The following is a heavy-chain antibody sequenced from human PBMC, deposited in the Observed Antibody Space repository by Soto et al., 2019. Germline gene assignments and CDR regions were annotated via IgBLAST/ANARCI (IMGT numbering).Heavy chain of an antibody. V-gene: IGHV4-34*01. Sequence: PSETLSLTCAVYGGSFSGYYWSWIRQPPGKGLEWIGEINHSGSTNYNPSLKSRVTISVDTSKNQFSLKLSSVTAADTAAYYCARNGSYYDFWSGYYFGGGMDVWGQGTTVTVSS. CDR3: ARNGSYYDFWSGYYFGGGMDV. D-gene: IGHD3-3*01. J-gene: IGHJ6*02. CDR1: GGSFSGYY. CDR2: INHSGST.